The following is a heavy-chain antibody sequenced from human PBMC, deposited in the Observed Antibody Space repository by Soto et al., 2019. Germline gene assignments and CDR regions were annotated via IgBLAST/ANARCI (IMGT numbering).Heavy chain of an antibody. Sequence: PGGSLRLSCEASRFMFSSAWMSWVRQAPGKGLEWVGRIKAKIDGETTDYAEFVQGRFIISRDDSKNTVFLEMNNLKTEDTAVYFCVEGWNDFWGQGTLVTVSS. J-gene: IGHJ4*02. CDR1: RFMFSSAW. D-gene: IGHD1-1*01. CDR2: IKAKIDGETT. CDR3: VEGWNDF. V-gene: IGHV3-15*01.